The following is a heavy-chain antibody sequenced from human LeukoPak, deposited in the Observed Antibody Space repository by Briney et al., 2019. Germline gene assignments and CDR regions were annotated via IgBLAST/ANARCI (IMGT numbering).Heavy chain of an antibody. Sequence: PSETLSLTCTVSGGSISSYFWSWSRQPPGKGLEGIGYIYYSGSTNYNPSLKSRVTISVDTSKNQFSLKLSSVTAADTAVYYCARGRAIWSYWGQGTLVTVSS. CDR3: ARGRAIWSY. CDR2: IYYSGST. D-gene: IGHD3-9*01. CDR1: GGSISSYF. V-gene: IGHV4-59*01. J-gene: IGHJ4*02.